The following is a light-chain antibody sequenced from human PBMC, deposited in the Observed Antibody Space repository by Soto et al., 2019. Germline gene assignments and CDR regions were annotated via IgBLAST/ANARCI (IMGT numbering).Light chain of an antibody. V-gene: IGKV1-5*03. CDR3: QQDQRYSPT. CDR1: QSIDGW. CDR2: SAS. J-gene: IGKJ1*01. Sequence: DIQMTQSPSTLSASVGDRVTITCRASQSIDGWLAWYQQKPGKAPSVLIYSASTLQSGVPSRFSGSGSGTEFTLAIISLQPDDSATYYCQQDQRYSPTFGQGTKVEVK.